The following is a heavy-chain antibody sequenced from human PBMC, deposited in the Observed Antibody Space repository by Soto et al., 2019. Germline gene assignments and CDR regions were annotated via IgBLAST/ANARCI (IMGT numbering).Heavy chain of an antibody. Sequence: EVQLVESGGCLVKPGESLRLSCAASGFSFSSYTMNWVRQAPGKGLQWVSSITNRGTHTYSADSVKGRFTISRDNDKNSLYLQMRNLRDEDTAIYFCARAHEVAWFDSWGLGTLVTVTS. CDR2: ITNRGTHT. CDR1: GFSFSSYT. J-gene: IGHJ5*01. V-gene: IGHV3-21*01. D-gene: IGHD2-15*01. CDR3: ARAHEVAWFDS.